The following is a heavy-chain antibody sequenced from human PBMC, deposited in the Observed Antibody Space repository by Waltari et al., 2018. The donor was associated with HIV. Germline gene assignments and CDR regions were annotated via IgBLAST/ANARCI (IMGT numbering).Heavy chain of an antibody. CDR2: ISSSSSYI. CDR1: GFTFSSYH. CDR3: ARIPYGSGRGGG. V-gene: IGHV3-21*01. D-gene: IGHD3-10*01. Sequence: EVQLVESGGGLVKPGGSLRLSCAASGFTFSSYHMNWVRQAPGKGLEWVSSISSSSSYIYYADSVKGRFTISRDNAKNSLYLQMNSLRAEDTAVYYCARIPYGSGRGGGWGQGTLVTVSS. J-gene: IGHJ4*02.